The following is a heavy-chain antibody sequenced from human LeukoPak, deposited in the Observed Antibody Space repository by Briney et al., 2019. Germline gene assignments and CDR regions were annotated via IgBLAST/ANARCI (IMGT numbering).Heavy chain of an antibody. Sequence: GGSLRLSCAASGFTFSSYGMHWVRQAPGKGLEWVAFIRYDGSNKYYADSVKGRFTISRDNSKNTLYLQMNSLRAEDTAVYYCAKAESDYDFWSGYRGAFDIWGQGTMVTVSS. V-gene: IGHV3-30*02. CDR3: AKAESDYDFWSGYRGAFDI. D-gene: IGHD3-3*01. CDR1: GFTFSSYG. J-gene: IGHJ3*02. CDR2: IRYDGSNK.